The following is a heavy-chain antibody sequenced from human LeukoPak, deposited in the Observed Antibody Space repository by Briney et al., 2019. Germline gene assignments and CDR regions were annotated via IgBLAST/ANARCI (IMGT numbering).Heavy chain of an antibody. Sequence: ASVKVSCKASGYTFANYYIHWVRQAPGQGLEWMGIINPSGGSATYAQRFQGRVTMTRDTSTSTVYMELSSLRSEDTAVYYCARFNCGSDCYTDYWGQGTLVTVSS. D-gene: IGHD2-21*02. CDR2: INPSGGSA. J-gene: IGHJ4*02. V-gene: IGHV1-46*01. CDR3: ARFNCGSDCYTDY. CDR1: GYTFANYY.